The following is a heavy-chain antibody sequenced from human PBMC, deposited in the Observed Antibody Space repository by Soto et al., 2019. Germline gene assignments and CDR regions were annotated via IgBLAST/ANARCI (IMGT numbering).Heavy chain of an antibody. V-gene: IGHV4-39*01. CDR3: ARLEGLATISYYFDF. Sequence: SETLSLTCSVSGDSIKGDKFYWGWIRQPPGKGLEWIGSIYFRGNTYYNPSLQTRVTISLDKSKSQFSLKLNSVTAADSAVYFCARLEGLATISYYFDFWGQGALVTVSS. J-gene: IGHJ4*02. D-gene: IGHD3-9*01. CDR2: IYFRGNT. CDR1: GDSIKGDKFY.